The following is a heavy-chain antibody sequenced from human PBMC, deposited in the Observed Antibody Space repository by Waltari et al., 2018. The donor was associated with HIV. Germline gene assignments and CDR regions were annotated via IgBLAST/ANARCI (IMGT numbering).Heavy chain of an antibody. CDR1: GYNFTNYF. J-gene: IGHJ6*03. D-gene: IGHD2-2*01. V-gene: IGHV5-51*01. CDR3: ARLSSTSYKNYYMDV. CDR2: IYPGDSHT. Sequence: EVQLVQSGAEVKKPGESLKISCKGSGYNFTNYFNGWVRQMPGKGLEWMGIIYPGDSHTRYSPSFQGQVSISADKSISTAYLRWSTLKASDTAMYYCARLSSTSYKNYYMDVWGKGTTVTVSS.